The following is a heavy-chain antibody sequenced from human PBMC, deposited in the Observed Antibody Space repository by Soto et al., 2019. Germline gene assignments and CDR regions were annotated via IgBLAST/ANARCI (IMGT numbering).Heavy chain of an antibody. CDR3: ARDSGTGLYYYYGMDV. CDR2: IWYDGSNR. J-gene: IGHJ6*02. Sequence: PGGSLRLSCAASGFTFSNYAIHWVRQAPGKGLEWVAVIWYDGSNRYYIDSVKGRFTISRDNSKNMLYLQMSSLRAEDTALYYCARDSGTGLYYYYGMDVWGQGTTVTVSS. V-gene: IGHV3-33*01. CDR1: GFTFSNYA. D-gene: IGHD6-25*01.